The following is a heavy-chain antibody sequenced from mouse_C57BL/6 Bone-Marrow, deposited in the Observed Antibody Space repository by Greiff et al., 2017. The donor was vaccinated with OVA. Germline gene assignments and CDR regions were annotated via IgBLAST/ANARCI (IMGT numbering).Heavy chain of an antibody. J-gene: IGHJ4*01. CDR1: GYTFTDYN. CDR2: INPNNGGT. V-gene: IGHV1-22*01. D-gene: IGHD2-5*01. CDR3: AREDYSNYVYYYAMDY. Sequence: EVQLQQSGPELVKPGASVKMSCKASGYTFTDYNMHWVKQSHGKSLEWIGYINPNNGGTSYNQKFKGKATLTVNKSSSTAYMELRSLTSEDSAVYYCAREDYSNYVYYYAMDYWGQGTSVTVSS.